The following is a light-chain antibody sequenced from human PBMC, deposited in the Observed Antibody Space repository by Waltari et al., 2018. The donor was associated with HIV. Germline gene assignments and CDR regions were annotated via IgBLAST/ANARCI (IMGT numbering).Light chain of an antibody. Sequence: QSALTPPPSASGSPGQSVTLSCTGTSSDVGGYNYVSWHQQHPGKAPTLMIYDDIKRPSGVPDRFSGSKSGNTASLTVSGLQPEDEADYYCSSHAGSKVVFGGGTRLTVL. V-gene: IGLV2-8*01. CDR1: SSDVGGYNY. J-gene: IGLJ2*01. CDR2: DDI. CDR3: SSHAGSKVV.